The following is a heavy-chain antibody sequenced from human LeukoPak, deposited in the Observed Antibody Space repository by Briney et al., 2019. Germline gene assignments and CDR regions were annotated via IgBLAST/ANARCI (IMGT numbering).Heavy chain of an antibody. CDR2: IYYSGST. Sequence: SETLSLTCTVSGGSISSGSYYWGWIRQPPGKGLEWIGSIYYSGSTYYNPSLKSRVTISVDTSKNQFSLKLSSVTAADTAVYYCASEGIAPWGQGTLVTVSS. J-gene: IGHJ5*02. CDR1: GGSISSGSYY. V-gene: IGHV4-39*01. CDR3: ASEGIAP. D-gene: IGHD6-13*01.